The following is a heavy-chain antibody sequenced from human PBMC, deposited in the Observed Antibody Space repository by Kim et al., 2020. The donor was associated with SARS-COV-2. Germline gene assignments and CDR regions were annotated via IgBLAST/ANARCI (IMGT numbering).Heavy chain of an antibody. CDR2: IRSKSNSYET. V-gene: IGHV3-73*01. CDR3: ARGPPYSESYWDAFDI. D-gene: IGHD1-26*01. J-gene: IGHJ3*02. Sequence: GGSLRLSCAASGLTLSGSAMHWVRQASGTGLEWVGRIRSKSNSYETAYAASVEGRFTISRDDLKNTAYLQMNSLKTEDTAVYYCARGPPYSESYWDAFDIWGQGTMVTVSS. CDR1: GLTLSGSA.